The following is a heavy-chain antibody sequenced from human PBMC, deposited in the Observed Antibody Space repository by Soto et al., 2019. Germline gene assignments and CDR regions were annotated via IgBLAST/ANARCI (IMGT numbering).Heavy chain of an antibody. J-gene: IGHJ5*02. CDR1: GYTFTRYG. D-gene: IGHD4-4*01. CDR2: ISAYNGNT. V-gene: IGHV1-18*01. Sequence: QVQLVQSGAEVKKPGASVKVSCKASGYTFTRYGISWVRQAPGQGLEWMGWISAYNGNTNYAQKLQGRVTMTTDTSTSTAYMELRSLRSDDTAVYYCARVVYSRLTDNWFDPWGQGTLVTVSS. CDR3: ARVVYSRLTDNWFDP.